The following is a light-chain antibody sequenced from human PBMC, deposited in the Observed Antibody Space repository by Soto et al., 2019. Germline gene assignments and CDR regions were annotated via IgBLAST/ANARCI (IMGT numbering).Light chain of an antibody. Sequence: QAVLSQPGSVCGSPGQAITISCTGTSSDFGSHNLVSWYQQHPGKAPKLMIYEASKRPSGFSDRFSGSKSGNTASLTISGLQAEDEADYYCCSYAGSSTYHYVFGTGTKVTAL. CDR3: CSYAGSSTYHYV. CDR2: EAS. J-gene: IGLJ1*01. V-gene: IGLV2-23*01. CDR1: SSDFGSHNL.